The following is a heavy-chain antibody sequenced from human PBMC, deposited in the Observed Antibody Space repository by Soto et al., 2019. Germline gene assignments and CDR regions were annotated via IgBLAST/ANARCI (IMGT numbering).Heavy chain of an antibody. J-gene: IGHJ4*02. CDR1: GGSVGSGSYY. V-gene: IGHV4-61*01. CDR2: IYYSGST. CDR3: ARVRFSGVDY. Sequence: SETLSLTCTVSGGSVGSGSYYWSWIRQPPGKGLEWIGYIYYSGSTNYNPSLKSRVTISVDTSKNQFSLKLSSVTAADTAVYYCARVRFSGVDYWGQGTLVTVSS. D-gene: IGHD6-19*01.